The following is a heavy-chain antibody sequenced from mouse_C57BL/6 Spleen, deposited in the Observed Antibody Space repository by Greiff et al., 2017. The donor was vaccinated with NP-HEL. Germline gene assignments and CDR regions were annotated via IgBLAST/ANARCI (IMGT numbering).Heavy chain of an antibody. CDR1: GFNIKDDY. J-gene: IGHJ4*01. CDR2: IDPENGDT. D-gene: IGHD1-1*02. Sequence: VHVKQSGAELVRPGASVKLSCTASGFNIKDDYMHWVKQRPEQGLEWIGWIDPENGDTEYASKFQGKATITADTSSNTAYLQLSSLTSEDTAVYYCTTLGSRYAMDYWGQGTSVTVSS. V-gene: IGHV14-4*01. CDR3: TTLGSRYAMDY.